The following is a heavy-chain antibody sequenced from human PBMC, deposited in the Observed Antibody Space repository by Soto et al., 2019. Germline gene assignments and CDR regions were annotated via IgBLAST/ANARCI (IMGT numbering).Heavy chain of an antibody. V-gene: IGHV1-2*02. D-gene: IGHD1-26*01. CDR3: AMEVWDWEVE. CDR2: INPNSVGT. CDR1: GYTFTGYY. J-gene: IGHJ4*02. Sequence: QVQLVQSGAEVKKPGASVKVSCKASGYTFTGYYMHWVRQAPGQGLEWMGWINPNSVGTNYAQKFQGMVTITRDTSSSTAYMELGRLRSDETAVYYCAMEVWDWEVEWGQGALVTVSS.